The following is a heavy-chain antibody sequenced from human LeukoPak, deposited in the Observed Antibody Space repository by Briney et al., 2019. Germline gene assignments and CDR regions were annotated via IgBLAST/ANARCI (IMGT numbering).Heavy chain of an antibody. CDR2: IIPIFGTA. Sequence: SVKVSCKASGGTFSSYAISWVRQAPGQGLEWMGGIIPIFGTANYAQKFQGRVTITTDESTSTAYMELSSLRSEDTAVYYCARVMWYHYNWFDPWGQGTLVTVSS. CDR1: GGTFSSYA. D-gene: IGHD2-15*01. CDR3: ARVMWYHYNWFDP. V-gene: IGHV1-69*05. J-gene: IGHJ5*02.